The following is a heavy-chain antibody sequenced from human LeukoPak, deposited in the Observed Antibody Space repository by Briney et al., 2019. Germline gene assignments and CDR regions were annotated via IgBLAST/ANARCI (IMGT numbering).Heavy chain of an antibody. CDR1: GYSLTELS. D-gene: IGHD3-10*01. V-gene: IGHV1-24*01. J-gene: IGHJ4*02. Sequence: ASVKVSCKVSGYSLTELSLHWVRQAPGKGLEWMGGFDPDDGKKIYAQKFQGKLTMTDDTSTDTSYMDLSRLTSDDTAVYFCATLLWYGAGWGQGTLVTVSS. CDR3: ATLLWYGAG. CDR2: FDPDDGKK.